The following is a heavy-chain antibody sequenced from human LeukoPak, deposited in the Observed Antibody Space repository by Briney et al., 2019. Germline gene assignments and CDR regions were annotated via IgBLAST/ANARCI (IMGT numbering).Heavy chain of an antibody. J-gene: IGHJ3*02. V-gene: IGHV3-7*01. Sequence: GGSLRLSCAASGFTFSISWMSWVRQAPGKVLEWVANINIDGSEKYYVDSVKGRFTISRDNAKNSLYLQMNSLRAEDTAVYYCARAQSPAFDIWGQGTMVTVSS. CDR2: INIDGSEK. CDR1: GFTFSISW. CDR3: ARAQSPAFDI.